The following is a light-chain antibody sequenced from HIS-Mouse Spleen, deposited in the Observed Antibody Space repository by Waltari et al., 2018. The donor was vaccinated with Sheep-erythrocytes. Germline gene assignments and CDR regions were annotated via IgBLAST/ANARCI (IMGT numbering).Light chain of an antibody. CDR2: EVS. CDR3: CSYAGSYNHV. J-gene: IGLJ1*01. V-gene: IGLV2-11*01. CDR1: NTDLGCHNY. Sequence: QSALTQPRSVSGSPGQAVTISCTATNTDLGCHNYVSWYQQHPGKAPKLMIYEVSKRPSGVPDRFSGSKSGNTASLTISGLQAEDEADYYCCSYAGSYNHVFATGTKVTVL.